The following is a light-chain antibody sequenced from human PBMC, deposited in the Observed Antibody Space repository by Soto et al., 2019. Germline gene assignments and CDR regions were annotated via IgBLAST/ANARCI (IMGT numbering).Light chain of an antibody. Sequence: IMMTQSPASLTETPGGRATLSCRASQSVNSNLAWYKQKPGQAPRLLIYGASTRATGIPARFSGSGSGTEFTLTISSLQSEDFAVYYCQQYNNWPLWTFGQGTKVDIK. CDR2: GAS. V-gene: IGKV3-15*01. CDR1: QSVNSN. J-gene: IGKJ1*01. CDR3: QQYNNWPLWT.